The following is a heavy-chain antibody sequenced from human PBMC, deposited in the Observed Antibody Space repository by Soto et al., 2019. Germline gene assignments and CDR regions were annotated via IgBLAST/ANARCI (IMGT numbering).Heavy chain of an antibody. CDR2: IKSKTDGGTT. D-gene: IGHD5-12*01. CDR3: TTDIRRGYAYYYYYYGMDV. V-gene: IGHV3-15*01. J-gene: IGHJ6*02. CDR1: GFTFSNAW. Sequence: EVQLVESGGGLVKPGGSLRLSCAASGFTFSNAWMSWVRQAPGKGLEWVGRIKSKTDGGTTDYAAPVKGRFTISRDDSKNTLYLQMNSLKTEDTAVYYCTTDIRRGYAYYYYYYGMDVWGQGTTVTVSS.